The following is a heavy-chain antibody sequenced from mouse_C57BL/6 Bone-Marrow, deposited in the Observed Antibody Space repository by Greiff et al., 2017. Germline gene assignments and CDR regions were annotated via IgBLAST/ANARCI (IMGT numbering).Heavy chain of an antibody. Sequence: VQLQQSGAELVKPGASVKVSCKASGYTFTGYWMHWVKQRPGQGLEWIGRIHPSASDTDYNQKFQGKATLTADQSSNTAYLQLSILTSEDSAVDYCAIDYNYSWFAYWGQGTLVTVSA. D-gene: IGHD1-3*01. V-gene: IGHV1-74*01. CDR1: GYTFTGYW. J-gene: IGHJ3*01. CDR3: AIDYNYSWFAY. CDR2: IHPSASDT.